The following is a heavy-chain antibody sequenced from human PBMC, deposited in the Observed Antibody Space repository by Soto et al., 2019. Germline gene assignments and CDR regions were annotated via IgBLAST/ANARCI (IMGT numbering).Heavy chain of an antibody. Sequence: QVQLVQSGAEVKKPGSSVKVSCKASGGTFNRYAISWVRQAPGQGLEWMGGIIPIFGIGNDAQRFQGRVTITAEETPGTAYLELSRLGSEDTGVYYCARSGITLFGVVSIPPQFYSEMDVWGQGTTVTVSS. V-gene: IGHV1-69*01. CDR2: IIPIFGIG. CDR1: GGTFNRYA. CDR3: ARSGITLFGVVSIPPQFYSEMDV. D-gene: IGHD3-3*01. J-gene: IGHJ6*02.